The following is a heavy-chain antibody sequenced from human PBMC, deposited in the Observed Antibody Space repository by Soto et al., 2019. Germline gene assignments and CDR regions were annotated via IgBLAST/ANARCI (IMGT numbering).Heavy chain of an antibody. CDR2: ISAYNGNT. V-gene: IGHV1-18*01. CDR3: ARNFIAAAVNWFDP. CDR1: GYTFTSYG. D-gene: IGHD6-13*01. J-gene: IGHJ5*02. Sequence: ASVKVSCKASGYTFTSYGISWVRQAPGQGLEWMGWISAYNGNTNYAQKLQGRVTMTTDTSTSTAYMELRSLRSDDTAVCYCARNFIAAAVNWFDPWGQGTLVTVSS.